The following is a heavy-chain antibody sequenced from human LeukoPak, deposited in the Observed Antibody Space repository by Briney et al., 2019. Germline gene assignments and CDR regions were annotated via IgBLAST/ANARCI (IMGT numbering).Heavy chain of an antibody. CDR2: IYSDGSNK. D-gene: IGHD3-3*01. CDR1: GFTFIDYG. J-gene: IGHJ4*02. Sequence: PGKSLRLSCAASGFTFIDYGIHWVRQAPGKGLEWVGVIYSDGSNKYFIDSVKGRFTISRDDSKNTVFLQMNSLRVDDTSVYYCARDLKSGYMDSWGQGTLVTVSS. CDR3: ARDLKSGYMDS. V-gene: IGHV3-33*01.